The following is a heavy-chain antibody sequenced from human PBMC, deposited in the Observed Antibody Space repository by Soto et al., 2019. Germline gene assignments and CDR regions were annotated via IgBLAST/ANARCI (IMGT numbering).Heavy chain of an antibody. CDR3: ARDVYSSGYYESGEDY. J-gene: IGHJ4*02. D-gene: IGHD3-3*01. V-gene: IGHV3-48*03. CDR1: GFTFSSYE. CDR2: ISSSGSTI. Sequence: EVQLVESGGGLVQPGGSLRLSCAAFGFTFSSYEMSWVRQAPGKGLEWVSYISSSGSTIYYADSVKGRFTISRDNAKNSLYLQMDRLRAEDTAAYYCARDVYSSGYYESGEDYWGQGTLVTVSS.